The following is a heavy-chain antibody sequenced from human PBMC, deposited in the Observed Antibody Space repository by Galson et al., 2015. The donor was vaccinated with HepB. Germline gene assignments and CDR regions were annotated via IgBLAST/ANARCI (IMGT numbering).Heavy chain of an antibody. D-gene: IGHD5-12*01. CDR2: INPNSGGT. J-gene: IGHJ4*02. Sequence: SVKVSCKASGYTFTGYYMHWVRQAPGQGLEWMGWINPNSGGTNYAQKFQGRVTMTRDTSISTAYMELSRLRSDDTAVYYCARVGQWLRLRGGLDYWGQGTLVTVSS. CDR1: GYTFTGYY. CDR3: ARVGQWLRLRGGLDY. V-gene: IGHV1-2*02.